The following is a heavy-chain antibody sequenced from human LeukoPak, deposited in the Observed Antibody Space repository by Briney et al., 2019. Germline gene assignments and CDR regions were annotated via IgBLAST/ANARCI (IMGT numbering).Heavy chain of an antibody. J-gene: IGHJ3*02. CDR2: ISSSSTI. CDR1: GFTFSSYS. Sequence: GSLRLSCVASGFTFSSYSMNWVRQAPGKGLEWVSYISSSSTIYYADSVKGRFTISRDNAKNSLYLQMNSLRDEDTAVYYCARVGYAFDIWGQGTMVTVSS. CDR3: ARVGYAFDI. V-gene: IGHV3-48*02.